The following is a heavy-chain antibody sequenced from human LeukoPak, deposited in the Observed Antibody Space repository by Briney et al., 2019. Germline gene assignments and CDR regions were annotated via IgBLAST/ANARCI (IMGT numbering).Heavy chain of an antibody. V-gene: IGHV3-30*02. CDR3: ARDLAWGAFDY. CDR1: GFTFSSYG. J-gene: IGHJ4*02. D-gene: IGHD7-27*01. CDR2: IRFDGNNK. Sequence: GGSLRLSCAASGFTFSSYGIHWVRQAPGKGLEWVAFIRFDGNNKFYADSVRGRFTISRDDSKNTLSLQMNSLRVEDTAVYYCARDLAWGAFDYWGQGTLVTVSS.